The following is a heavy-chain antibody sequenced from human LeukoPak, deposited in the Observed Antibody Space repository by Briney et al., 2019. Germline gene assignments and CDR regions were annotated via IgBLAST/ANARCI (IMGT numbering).Heavy chain of an antibody. CDR1: GFTFSSYN. J-gene: IGHJ4*02. V-gene: IGHV3-21*01. D-gene: IGHD3-22*01. CDR2: ISGRGNYI. Sequence: GGSLRLSCAASGFTFSSYNMNWVRQAPGKGLEWVSSISGRGNYIFYADSVKGRFTISRDSAKNSLSLQMNSLRAEDTAVYYCAKDQGFDYYDSSGYYLDYWGQGTLVTVSS. CDR3: AKDQGFDYYDSSGYYLDY.